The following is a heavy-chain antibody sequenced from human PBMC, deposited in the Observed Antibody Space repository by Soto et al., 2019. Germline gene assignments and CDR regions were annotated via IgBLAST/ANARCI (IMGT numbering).Heavy chain of an antibody. Sequence: EVQLVESGGGLVQPGRSLRLSCAASAFTFGDYAMHWVRQAPGRGLEWVSCISWNSGNIVYVDSVEGRFTISRDNAKNSLYLQMNSLRPEDTAFYYCVKGYTTSGFAHFHYWGQGALVTVSS. CDR3: VKGYTTSGFAHFHY. CDR2: ISWNSGNI. V-gene: IGHV3-9*01. CDR1: AFTFGDYA. D-gene: IGHD2-2*01. J-gene: IGHJ4*02.